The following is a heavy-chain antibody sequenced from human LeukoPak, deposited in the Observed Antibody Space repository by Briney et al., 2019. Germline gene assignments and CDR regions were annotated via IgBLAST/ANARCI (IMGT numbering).Heavy chain of an antibody. V-gene: IGHV4-59*12. CDR1: GGSISSYY. D-gene: IGHD6-13*01. J-gene: IGHJ5*02. Sequence: KASETLSLTCTVSGGSISSYYWSWIRQPPGKGLEWIGYIYYSGSTNYNPSLKGRVTISVDTSKNQFSLKLSSVTAADTAVYYCARTSGYSSSWYSEAWFDPWGQGTLVTVSS. CDR2: IYYSGST. CDR3: ARTSGYSSSWYSEAWFDP.